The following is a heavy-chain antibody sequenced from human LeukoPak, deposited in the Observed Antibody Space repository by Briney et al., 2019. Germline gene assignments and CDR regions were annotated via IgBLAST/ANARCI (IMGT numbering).Heavy chain of an antibody. D-gene: IGHD2-15*01. CDR2: IYYSGST. Sequence: PSQTLSLTCTVSGGSISSDGYYWSWIRQPPGKSLEWIGYIYYSGSTYYNPSLRSRVTISVDTSKNQFSLTLSSVTAADTAVYYCARHHLVVGAITWGQGTMVTVSS. CDR3: ARHHLVVGAIT. J-gene: IGHJ3*01. CDR1: GGSISSDGYY. V-gene: IGHV4-30-4*01.